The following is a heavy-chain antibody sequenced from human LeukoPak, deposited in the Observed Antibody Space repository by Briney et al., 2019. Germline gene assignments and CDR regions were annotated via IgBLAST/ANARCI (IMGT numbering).Heavy chain of an antibody. Sequence: SETLSLTCTVSGGSVSSYYWTWIRQPPGKGLEWIGYIYTSGDTNYNPSLSSRVTISVDTSQNQFSLILSSMTAADTAVYYCARRHHYYYYMDVWGKGTTVTVSS. V-gene: IGHV4-4*09. CDR1: GGSVSSYY. CDR3: ARRHHYYYYMDV. J-gene: IGHJ6*03. CDR2: IYTSGDT.